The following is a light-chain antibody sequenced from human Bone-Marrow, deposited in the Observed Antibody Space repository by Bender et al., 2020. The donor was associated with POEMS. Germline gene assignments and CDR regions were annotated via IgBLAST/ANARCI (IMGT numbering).Light chain of an antibody. J-gene: IGLJ2*01. V-gene: IGLV3-1*01. CDR3: QAWDTSSSLV. CDR2: QDA. Sequence: SYDLTQPAAVSVSPGQTARMTCSGERLGDMYVCWYQQKTGQSPVVVIHQDAKRPSGIPGRFSGSNSGNTATLTISGTQPMDEADYFCQAWDTSSSLVFGGGTKLTVL. CDR1: RLGDMY.